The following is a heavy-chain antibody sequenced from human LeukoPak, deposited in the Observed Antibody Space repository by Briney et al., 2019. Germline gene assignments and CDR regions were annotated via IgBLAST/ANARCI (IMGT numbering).Heavy chain of an antibody. D-gene: IGHD6-25*01. CDR1: GGSLSSGSYY. J-gene: IGHJ3*02. CDR3: ARLSGYYDAFDI. V-gene: IGHV4-61*02. Sequence: PSQTLSLTCTVSGGSLSSGSYYWSWIRQPAGTGLEWIGRIYTSGSTNYNPSLKSRVTISVDTSKNQFSLKLSSVTAADTAVYYCARLSGYYDAFDIWGQGTMVTVSS. CDR2: IYTSGST.